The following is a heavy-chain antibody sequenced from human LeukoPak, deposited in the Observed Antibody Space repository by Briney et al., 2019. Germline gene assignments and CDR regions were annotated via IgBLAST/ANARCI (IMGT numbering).Heavy chain of an antibody. V-gene: IGHV1-18*01. J-gene: IGHJ5*02. Sequence: VASVKVSCKASGYTFTSYGISWVRQAPGQGLEWMGWISAYNGNTNYAQKLQGRVTMTTDTSTSTAYMELRSLRSDDTAVYYCASSWFDNWFDPWGQGTLVTVSS. D-gene: IGHD6-13*01. CDR3: ASSWFDNWFDP. CDR2: ISAYNGNT. CDR1: GYTFTSYG.